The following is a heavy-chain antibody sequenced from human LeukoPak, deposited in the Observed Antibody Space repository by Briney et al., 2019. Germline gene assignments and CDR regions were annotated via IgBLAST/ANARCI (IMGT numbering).Heavy chain of an antibody. CDR1: GFTFRRHW. CDR2: IKEDGSEK. Sequence: GGSLRLSCAAAGFTFRRHWMSWVRQTKGKGLECVAKIKEDGSEKHYVDSVKGRFTISRDNAKNSLYLQMNSLRAEDTAVYYCARDYTGGWNDYWGQGTLVTVSS. CDR3: ARDYTGGWNDY. J-gene: IGHJ4*02. D-gene: IGHD7-27*01. V-gene: IGHV3-7*01.